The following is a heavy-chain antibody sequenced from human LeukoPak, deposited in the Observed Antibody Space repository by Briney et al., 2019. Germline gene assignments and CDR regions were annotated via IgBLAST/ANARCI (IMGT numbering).Heavy chain of an antibody. J-gene: IGHJ2*01. V-gene: IGHV3-9*01. Sequence: GGSLRLSCAASGFTFDDYAMHWVRQAPGKGLEWVSGISWNSGSIGYADSVKGRFTISRDNAKNSLYLQMNSLRAEDTALYYCAKDEDSSGWKYFDLWGRGTLVTVSS. CDR2: ISWNSGSI. D-gene: IGHD6-19*01. CDR1: GFTFDDYA. CDR3: AKDEDSSGWKYFDL.